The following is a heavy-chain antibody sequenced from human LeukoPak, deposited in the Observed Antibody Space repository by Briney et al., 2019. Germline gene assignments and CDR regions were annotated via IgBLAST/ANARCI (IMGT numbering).Heavy chain of an antibody. Sequence: ASVKVSCKASGYTFTSHGINWLRQAPGQGLEWMGWVSGYNGNTDYAQKFQGRVTMTTDRSTNTVYMELRSLRSDDTAVYYCARDRPVMITFGGVIIAAYWGQGTLVTVSS. D-gene: IGHD3-16*02. CDR2: VSGYNGNT. J-gene: IGHJ4*02. CDR1: GYTFTSHG. V-gene: IGHV1-18*01. CDR3: ARDRPVMITFGGVIIAAY.